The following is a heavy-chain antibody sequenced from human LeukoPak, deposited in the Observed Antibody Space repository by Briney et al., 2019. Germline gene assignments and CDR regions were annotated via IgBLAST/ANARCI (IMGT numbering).Heavy chain of an antibody. CDR3: AREPPWGYGGNSVDGY. D-gene: IGHD4-23*01. CDR1: GFTVSSNY. Sequence: PGGSLRLSCAASGFTVSSNYMSWVRQAPGKGLEWVSAIYSGGSTYYADSVKGRFTISRDNSKNTLYLQMNSLRAEDTAVYYCAREPPWGYGGNSVDGYWGQGTLVTVSS. CDR2: IYSGGST. V-gene: IGHV3-53*01. J-gene: IGHJ4*02.